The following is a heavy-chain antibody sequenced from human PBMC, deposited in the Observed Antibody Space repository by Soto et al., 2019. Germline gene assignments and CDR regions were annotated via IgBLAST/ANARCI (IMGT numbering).Heavy chain of an antibody. CDR3: ARYDSSGDFDY. CDR1: GASISLVGYS. D-gene: IGHD3-22*01. V-gene: IGHV4-30-2*01. Sequence: QLHLQESGSGLVKPSQTLSLTCGVSGASISLVGYSWSWIRQPPGKGLEWIGYISHRGNTYYNPSLRSRVPISVDRSKNEFSLNLGSVTAADTAMYYCARYDSSGDFDYWGQGTLVTVSS. J-gene: IGHJ4*02. CDR2: ISHRGNT.